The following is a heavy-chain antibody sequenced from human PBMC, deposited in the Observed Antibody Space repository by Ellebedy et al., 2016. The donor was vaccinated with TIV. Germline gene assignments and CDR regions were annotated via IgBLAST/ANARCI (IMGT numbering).Heavy chain of an antibody. CDR1: GFTFSDYY. Sequence: GESLKISCAASGFTFSDYYMSWIRQAPGKGLEWVSYISSSGRTIYYADSVKGRFTISRDNAKNSLYLQMNSLRAEDTAVYYCAAYQLPTPNEYYDHGMDVWGQGTTVTVSS. D-gene: IGHD2-2*01. J-gene: IGHJ6*02. CDR3: AAYQLPTPNEYYDHGMDV. V-gene: IGHV3-11*04. CDR2: ISSSGRTI.